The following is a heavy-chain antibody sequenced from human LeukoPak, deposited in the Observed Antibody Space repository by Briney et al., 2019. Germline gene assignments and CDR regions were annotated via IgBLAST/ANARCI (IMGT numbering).Heavy chain of an antibody. Sequence: SETLSLTCTVSGGSISSYYWSWIRQPPGKGLEWIGYIYYSGSTNYNPSLKSRVTISVDTSKNQFSLKLSSVTAADTAVYYCARARLPGIRFLEWLQGAFDIWGQGTMVTVSS. CDR3: ARARLPGIRFLEWLQGAFDI. CDR2: IYYSGST. D-gene: IGHD3-3*01. J-gene: IGHJ3*02. CDR1: GGSISSYY. V-gene: IGHV4-59*01.